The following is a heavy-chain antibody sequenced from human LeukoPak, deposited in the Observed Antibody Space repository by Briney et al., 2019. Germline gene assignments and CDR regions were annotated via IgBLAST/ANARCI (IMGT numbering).Heavy chain of an antibody. V-gene: IGHV3-23*01. D-gene: IGHD2-2*03. CDR2: ISTGGGNT. J-gene: IGHJ4*02. CDR1: EFTFSSYT. CDR3: AKDGGLWISAHWGDS. Sequence: GGSLRLSCTASEFTFSSYTMRWVRQAPGKGLKWVSTISTGGGNTYYADSVQGRFTVSRDDSKNTLYLQMNSLRAEDTAVYYCAKDGGLWISAHWGDSWGRGTLVTVSS.